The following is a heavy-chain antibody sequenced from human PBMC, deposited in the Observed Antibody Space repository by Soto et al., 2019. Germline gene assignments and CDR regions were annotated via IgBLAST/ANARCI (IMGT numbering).Heavy chain of an antibody. D-gene: IGHD3-10*01. Sequence: QITLNESGPTLVTPTQTLTLTCTFSGFSLTATAVGVGWFRQSPGKALEWLAIIYWDDDKHYRPSLETRLTITKHTSKNQGVLTMTDMQPSHTATYSCAHRGASSSGSYLSWLDPWGQGILVTVSS. CDR3: AHRGASSSGSYLSWLDP. CDR2: IYWDDDK. CDR1: GFSLTATAVG. V-gene: IGHV2-5*02. J-gene: IGHJ5*02.